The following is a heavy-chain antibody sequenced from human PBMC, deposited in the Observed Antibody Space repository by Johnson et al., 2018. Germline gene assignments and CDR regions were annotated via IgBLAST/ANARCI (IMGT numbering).Heavy chain of an antibody. Sequence: VQLVESGGGLVQPGGSLRLSCAASGFTFSSYWMSWVRQAPGKGLEWVANIKQDGSEKYYVDSVKGRFTISRDNAKNSLYLQRNSLRAEDTAVYYCARWDGYDDYGKDVWGQGTTVTVSS. D-gene: IGHD5-12*01. CDR1: GFTFSSYW. CDR2: IKQDGSEK. CDR3: ARWDGYDDYGKDV. J-gene: IGHJ6*02. V-gene: IGHV3-7*01.